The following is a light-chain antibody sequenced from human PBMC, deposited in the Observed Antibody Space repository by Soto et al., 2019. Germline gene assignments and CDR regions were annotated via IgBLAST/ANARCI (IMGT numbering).Light chain of an antibody. V-gene: IGKV3-15*01. CDR3: QQYNNRWT. J-gene: IGKJ1*01. Sequence: EIVMTQSPATLSVSPGERATLSCRASQSVTSNLAWYQQKPGQAPRLLMYGVSTRATGIPARFGGSGSATEFTLTISSLQSEDFAVYYCQQYNNRWTFGQGTKVDIK. CDR1: QSVTSN. CDR2: GVS.